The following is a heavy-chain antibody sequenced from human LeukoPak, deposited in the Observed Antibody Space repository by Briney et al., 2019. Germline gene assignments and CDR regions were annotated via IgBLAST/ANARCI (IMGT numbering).Heavy chain of an antibody. CDR2: ISNDGSNK. V-gene: IGHV3-30*03. J-gene: IGHJ3*02. CDR1: GFTFSSYG. Sequence: PGRSLRLSCAASGFTFSSYGMHWVRQAPGKGLEWVAVISNDGSNKYFAESVKGRFTISRDNSKNTLYLQMNSLRAEDTAVYYCARDIGASGIWGQGTMVTVSS. CDR3: ARDIGASGI. D-gene: IGHD1-26*01.